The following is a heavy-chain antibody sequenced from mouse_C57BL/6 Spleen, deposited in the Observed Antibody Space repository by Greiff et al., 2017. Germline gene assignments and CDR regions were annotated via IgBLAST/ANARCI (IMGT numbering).Heavy chain of an antibody. D-gene: IGHD4-1*01. CDR3: VRHEGANWGYYYAMDY. Sequence: EVNVVESGGGLVQPKGSLKLSCAASGFSFNTYAMNWVRQAPGKGLEWVARIRSKSNNYATYYADSVKDRFTISRDDSESMLYLQMNNLKTEDTAMYYCVRHEGANWGYYYAMDYWGQGTSVTVSS. V-gene: IGHV10-1*01. J-gene: IGHJ4*01. CDR2: IRSKSNNYAT. CDR1: GFSFNTYA.